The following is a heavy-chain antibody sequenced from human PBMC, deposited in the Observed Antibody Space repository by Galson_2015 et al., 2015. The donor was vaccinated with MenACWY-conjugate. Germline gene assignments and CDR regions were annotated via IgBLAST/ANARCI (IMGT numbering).Heavy chain of an antibody. CDR1: GFTFSDYG. J-gene: IGHJ4*01. CDR3: AKGGSLAARHGYFDF. CDR2: ISTTGGSA. D-gene: IGHD6-6*01. Sequence: SLRLSCAAFGFTFSDYGMNWVRQAPGKAPECVASISTTGGSAYYADSVRGRFTTSRDNSKNTLSLHMRSLRVDDTAVYYCAKGGSLAARHGYFDFWGHGTLVSVSS. V-gene: IGHV3-23*01.